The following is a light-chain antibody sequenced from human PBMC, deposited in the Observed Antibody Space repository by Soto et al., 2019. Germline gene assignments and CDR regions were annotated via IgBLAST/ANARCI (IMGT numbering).Light chain of an antibody. V-gene: IGKV1-5*01. Sequence: DIQMTQSPSTLSASVGDRVTITCRASRSVTSWLAWYQQKPGKAPKLLIYDASTLESGVPSRFSGSGSGTEFTLTITILQPDDFATYYCQQYNHYSPWTFGQGTKVEIK. J-gene: IGKJ1*01. CDR3: QQYNHYSPWT. CDR2: DAS. CDR1: RSVTSW.